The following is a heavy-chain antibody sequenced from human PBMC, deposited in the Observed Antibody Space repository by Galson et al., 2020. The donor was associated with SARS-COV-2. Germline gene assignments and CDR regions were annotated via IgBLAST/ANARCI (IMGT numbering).Heavy chain of an antibody. V-gene: IGHV1-18*01. J-gene: IGHJ4*02. CDR3: AREDYYDSSGYYYGYFDY. Sequence: ASVTVSCKASGYTFPSYGISWVRQAPGQGLEWMGWISAHNGNTKYAQKLQGRVTMTTDTSTSTAYMELRSLRSDDTAVYYRAREDYYDSSGYYYGYFDYWGQGTLVTVSS. CDR1: GYTFPSYG. D-gene: IGHD3-22*01. CDR2: ISAHNGNT.